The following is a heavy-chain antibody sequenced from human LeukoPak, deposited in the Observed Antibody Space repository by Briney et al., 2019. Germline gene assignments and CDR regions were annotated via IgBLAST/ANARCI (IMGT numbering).Heavy chain of an antibody. Sequence: ASVKVSCKASGYTFTRYGISWVRQAPGQGLEWMGWIGAYNGNTNYAQKLQGRVTMTTDTSTSTAYMELRNLRSDDTAVYYCARESDVRTRRGDDAFDIWGQGTMVTVSS. CDR2: IGAYNGNT. CDR3: ARESDVRTRRGDDAFDI. CDR1: GYTFTRYG. D-gene: IGHD3-10*01. V-gene: IGHV1-18*01. J-gene: IGHJ3*02.